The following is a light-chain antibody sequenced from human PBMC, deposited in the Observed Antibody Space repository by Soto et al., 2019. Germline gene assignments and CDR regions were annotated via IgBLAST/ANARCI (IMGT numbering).Light chain of an antibody. CDR1: QSVSTTF. Sequence: EIVLTQSPATLSLSPGERATLSGGAIQSVSTTFLAWYQQKPGLAPRLRSDDASSRATGISDRFSGRGSGTDFTLTISRLEPEDCAVYYCKQYGSSPTFGGGTKVEIK. CDR3: KQYGSSPT. CDR2: DAS. V-gene: IGKV3D-20*01. J-gene: IGKJ4*01.